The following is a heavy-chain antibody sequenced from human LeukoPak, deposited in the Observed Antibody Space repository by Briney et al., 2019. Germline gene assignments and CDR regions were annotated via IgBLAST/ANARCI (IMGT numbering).Heavy chain of an antibody. CDR2: INHSGST. V-gene: IGHV4-34*01. Sequence: SETLSLTCTVSGGSISSYYWSWIRQPPGKGLEWIGEINHSGSTNYNPSLKSRVTISVDTSKNQFSLKLSSVTAADTAVYYCARVGQQQLAAGTGFDYWGQGTLVTVSS. CDR3: ARVGQQQLAAGTGFDY. D-gene: IGHD6-13*01. CDR1: GGSISSYY. J-gene: IGHJ4*02.